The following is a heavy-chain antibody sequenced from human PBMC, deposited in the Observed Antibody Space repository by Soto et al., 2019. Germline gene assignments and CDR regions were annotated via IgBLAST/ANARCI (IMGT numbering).Heavy chain of an antibody. CDR2: IKQDGSEK. V-gene: IGHV3-7*03. J-gene: IGHJ6*02. CDR1: QFTFNNYW. CDR3: ARTQNCDFWSGYYKAPPYYHYGMDV. Sequence: PGGSLRLSCAASQFTFNNYWMNWVRQAPGKGLEWVANIKQDGSEKDYVDSVKGRFTISRDNAKNSLFLQMNSLRAEDTAVYYCARTQNCDFWSGYYKAPPYYHYGMDVWGQGTTVTVSS. D-gene: IGHD3-3*01.